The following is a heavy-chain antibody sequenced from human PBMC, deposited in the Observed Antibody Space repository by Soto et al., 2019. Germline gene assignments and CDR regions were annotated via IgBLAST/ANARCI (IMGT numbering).Heavy chain of an antibody. V-gene: IGHV2-70*11. Sequence: GPTLVNPTQTLTLTCTFSGFSLSTSGMCVSWIRQPPEKALEWLARIDWDDDKYYSTSLKTRLTISKDTSKNQVVLKMTNMDLVDTATYYCARTLAAAGTFDYWGQGTLVTVPQ. D-gene: IGHD6-13*01. CDR3: ARTLAAAGTFDY. CDR2: IDWDDDK. J-gene: IGHJ4*02. CDR1: GFSLSTSGMC.